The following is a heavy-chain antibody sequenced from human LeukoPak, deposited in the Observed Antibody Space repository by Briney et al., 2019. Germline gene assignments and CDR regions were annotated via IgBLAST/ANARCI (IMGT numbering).Heavy chain of an antibody. Sequence: GRSLRLSCAVSGFTFDDYAMHWVRQAPGKGLEWVSGISWNSGSIGYADSVKGRFTISRDNAKNSLYLQMNSLGAEDTALYYCAKDGDGSGSLAGNYGMDVWGQGTTVTVSS. CDR1: GFTFDDYA. D-gene: IGHD1-26*01. V-gene: IGHV3-9*01. J-gene: IGHJ6*02. CDR2: ISWNSGSI. CDR3: AKDGDGSGSLAGNYGMDV.